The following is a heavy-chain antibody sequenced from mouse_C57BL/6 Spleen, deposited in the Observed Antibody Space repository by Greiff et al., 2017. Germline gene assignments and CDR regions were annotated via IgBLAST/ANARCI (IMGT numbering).Heavy chain of an antibody. J-gene: IGHJ1*03. CDR2: ISYDGSN. CDR1: GYSITSGYY. CDR3: ARDQGSYYGSSYGYFDV. Sequence: EVKLVESGPGLVKPSQSLSLTCSVTGYSITSGYYWNWIRQFPGNKLEWMGYISYDGSNNYNPSLKNRISITRDTSKNQFFLKLNSVTTEDTATYYCARDQGSYYGSSYGYFDVWGTGTTVTVSS. V-gene: IGHV3-6*01. D-gene: IGHD1-1*01.